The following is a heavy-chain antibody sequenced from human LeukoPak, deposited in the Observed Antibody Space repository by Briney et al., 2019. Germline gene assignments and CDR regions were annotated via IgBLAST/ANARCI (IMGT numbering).Heavy chain of an antibody. Sequence: ASVKVSCKTSGFSFTGYYLQWVRQAPGQGLEWMGRINPDSGGTNYAQKFQGRVTMTRDTSINTAYLDLKSLRSDDPAVYYCARGGRGDAYSDYWGQGTLVIVSS. J-gene: IGHJ4*02. CDR2: INPDSGGT. V-gene: IGHV1-2*06. D-gene: IGHD5-24*01. CDR1: GFSFTGYY. CDR3: ARGGRGDAYSDY.